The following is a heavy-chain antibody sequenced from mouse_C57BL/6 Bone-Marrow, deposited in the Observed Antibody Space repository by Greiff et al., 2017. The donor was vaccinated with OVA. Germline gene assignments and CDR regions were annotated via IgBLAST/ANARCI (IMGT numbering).Heavy chain of an antibody. CDR3: ARHGQLRLRGAMDY. CDR1: GFTFSDYY. D-gene: IGHD3-2*02. J-gene: IGHJ4*01. Sequence: EVKLVESGGGLVQPGGSLKLSCAASGFTFSDYYMYWVRQTPEKRLEWVAYISNGGGSTYYPDTVKGRFTISRDNAKNTLYLQMSRLKSEDTAMYYCARHGQLRLRGAMDYWGQGTSVTVSS. V-gene: IGHV5-12*01. CDR2: ISNGGGST.